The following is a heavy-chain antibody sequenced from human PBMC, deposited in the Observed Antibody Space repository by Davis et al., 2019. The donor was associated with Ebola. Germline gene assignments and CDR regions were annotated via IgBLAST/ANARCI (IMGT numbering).Heavy chain of an antibody. D-gene: IGHD6-6*01. CDR2: ISGSGGST. CDR3: AKDFDSTSSAPFDY. J-gene: IGHJ4*02. CDR1: GFTFSSYA. Sequence: GESLKISCAASGFTFSSYAMSWVRQAPGKGLEWVSAISGSGGSTYYADSVKGRFTISRDNSKNKLYLQMNSLRVEDTAVYYCAKDFDSTSSAPFDYWGQGTLVTVSS. V-gene: IGHV3-23*01.